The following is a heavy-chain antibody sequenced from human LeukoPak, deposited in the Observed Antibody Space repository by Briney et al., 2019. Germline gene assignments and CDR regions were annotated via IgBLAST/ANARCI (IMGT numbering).Heavy chain of an antibody. D-gene: IGHD5-18*01. J-gene: IGHJ4*02. Sequence: PSETLSLTCAVYGGSFSGYYWSWIRQPPGKGLEWIGEINHSGSTNYNPSLKSRVTISVDTSKNQFSLKLSSVTAADTAVYYCARGTAMVTDYWGQGTLVTVSS. CDR3: ARGTAMVTDY. CDR2: INHSGST. V-gene: IGHV4-34*01. CDR1: GGSFSGYY.